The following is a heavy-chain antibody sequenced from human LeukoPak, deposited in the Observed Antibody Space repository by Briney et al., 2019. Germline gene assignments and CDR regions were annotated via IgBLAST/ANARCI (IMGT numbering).Heavy chain of an antibody. CDR1: GGTFSSYA. Sequence: VASVKVSCKASGGTFSSYAISCVRQAPGQGLEWMGGIIPIFGTANYAQKFQGRVTITADKSTSTAYMELSSLRSEDTALYYCARGTYYDSSAYSGVRLFDYWGQGTLVTVSS. V-gene: IGHV1-69*06. CDR3: ARGTYYDSSAYSGVRLFDY. J-gene: IGHJ4*02. D-gene: IGHD3-22*01. CDR2: IIPIFGTA.